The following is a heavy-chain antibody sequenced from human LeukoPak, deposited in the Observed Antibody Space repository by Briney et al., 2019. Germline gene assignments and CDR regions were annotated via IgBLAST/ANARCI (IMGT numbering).Heavy chain of an antibody. CDR3: TKSRSGSSNWALQVFDN. CDR1: GFTFSSYA. J-gene: IGHJ4*02. Sequence: GGSLRLSCAASGFTFSSYAVTWVRQAPGKGLEWVSTISGNSGRTYYADSVKGRFTISRDNSKSTLYLEMNSLRAEDTAVYYCTKSRSGSSNWALQVFDNWGQGALVTVSS. D-gene: IGHD4-11*01. V-gene: IGHV3-23*01. CDR2: ISGNSGRT.